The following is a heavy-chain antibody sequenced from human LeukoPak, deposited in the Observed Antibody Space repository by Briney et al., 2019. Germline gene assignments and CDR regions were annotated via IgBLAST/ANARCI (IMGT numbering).Heavy chain of an antibody. CDR1: GGSISSYV. CDR3: ARDRGSDGSDQLDP. J-gene: IGHJ5*02. CDR2: IFSSGTT. D-gene: IGHD3-10*01. V-gene: IGHV4-4*07. Sequence: LETLSLTCTVSGGSISSYVLIWIRQPAGKGLEWIGRIFSSGTTNYNPSLKSRVTMSVDTSKNQFSLKLSSVTAADTAVYYCARDRGSDGSDQLDPWGQGTLVTVSS.